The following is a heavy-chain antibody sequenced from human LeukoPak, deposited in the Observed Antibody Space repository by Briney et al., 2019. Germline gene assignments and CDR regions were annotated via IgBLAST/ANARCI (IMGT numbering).Heavy chain of an antibody. V-gene: IGHV4-39*07. D-gene: IGHD3-9*01. CDR3: ARGGVRGKYLTGYYKGYYYYGMDV. Sequence: SETLSLTCTVSGGSISSSSYYWGWIRQPPGKGLEWIGSIYYSGSTYYNPSLKSRVTISVDTSKNQFSLKLSSVTAADTAVYYCARGGVRGKYLTGYYKGYYYYGMDVWGQGTTVTVSS. CDR2: IYYSGST. CDR1: GGSISSSSYY. J-gene: IGHJ6*02.